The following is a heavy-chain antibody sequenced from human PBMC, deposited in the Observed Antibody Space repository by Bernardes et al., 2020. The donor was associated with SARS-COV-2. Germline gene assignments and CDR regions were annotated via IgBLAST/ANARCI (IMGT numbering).Heavy chain of an antibody. D-gene: IGHD3-22*01. CDR1: GFTFSSYS. CDR3: ARESIVWSNAFDY. V-gene: IGHV3-21*01. J-gene: IGHJ4*02. CDR2: ISSSSSYI. Sequence: GWSLRLSCAASGFTFSSYSMNWVRQAPRKGLEWVSSISSSSSYIYYADSVKGRFTISRDNAKNSLYLQMNSLRAEDTAVYYCARESIVWSNAFDYWGQGTLVTVSS.